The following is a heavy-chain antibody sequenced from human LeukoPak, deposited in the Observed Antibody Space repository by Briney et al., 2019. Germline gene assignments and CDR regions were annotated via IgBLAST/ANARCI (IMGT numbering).Heavy chain of an antibody. J-gene: IGHJ5*02. V-gene: IGHV1-2*02. CDR2: INPNSGGT. Sequence: AASVKVSCKASGYTFTGYYMHWVRQAPGQGLEWMGWINPNSGGTNYAQKFQGRVTMTRDTSISTAYMELSRLRSDDTAVYYCARDRITMVRGAKSGKDWFDPWGQGTLAIVSS. CDR3: ARDRITMVRGAKSGKDWFDP. D-gene: IGHD3-10*01. CDR1: GYTFTGYY.